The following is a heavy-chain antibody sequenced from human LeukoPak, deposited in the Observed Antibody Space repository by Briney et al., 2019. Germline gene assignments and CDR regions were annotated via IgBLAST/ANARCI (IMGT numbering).Heavy chain of an antibody. D-gene: IGHD3-10*01. J-gene: IGHJ3*02. CDR2: ITWESSNI. CDR1: GFTFDDYA. V-gene: IGHV3-9*01. Sequence: GGSLRLSCAASGFTFDDYAMHWVGQAPGKGLEGVPGITWESSNIAYADSVKGRFTISRDNAKNSLYLQMNSLRAEDTALYYCAKPSGGSGSYYNDAFHIWGQGTMVTVSS. CDR3: AKPSGGSGSYYNDAFHI.